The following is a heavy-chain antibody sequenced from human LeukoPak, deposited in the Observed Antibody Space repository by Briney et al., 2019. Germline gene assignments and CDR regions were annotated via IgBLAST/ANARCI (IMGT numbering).Heavy chain of an antibody. CDR3: ARHWGYSGYDQLCFDY. CDR2: IDPSDSYT. J-gene: IGHJ4*02. CDR1: GYSFTSYW. Sequence: GESLRISCKGSGYSFTSYWISWVRQMPGKGLEWMGRIDPSDSYTNYSPSFQGHVTISADKSISTAYLQWSSLKASDTAMYYCARHWGYSGYDQLCFDYWGQGTLVTVSS. V-gene: IGHV5-10-1*01. D-gene: IGHD5-12*01.